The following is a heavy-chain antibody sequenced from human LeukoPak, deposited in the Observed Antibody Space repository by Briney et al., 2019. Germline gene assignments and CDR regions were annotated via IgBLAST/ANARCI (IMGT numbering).Heavy chain of an antibody. Sequence: GGSLRLSCAASGFTFSSYWMSWVRQAPGKGLEWVANIKQDGSEKYYVDSVKGRFTISRDNAKNSLYLQMNSLRAEDTAVYYCARDSVVGATTYAFDIWGQGTMVTVSS. J-gene: IGHJ3*02. V-gene: IGHV3-7*01. D-gene: IGHD1-26*01. CDR2: IKQDGSEK. CDR3: ARDSVVGATTYAFDI. CDR1: GFTFSSYW.